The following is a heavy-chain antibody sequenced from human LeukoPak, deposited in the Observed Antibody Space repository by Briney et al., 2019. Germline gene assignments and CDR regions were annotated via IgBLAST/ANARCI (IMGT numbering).Heavy chain of an antibody. CDR2: LIGSSGST. J-gene: IGHJ4*02. D-gene: IGHD5-12*01. CDR1: GFTVSSSY. Sequence: GGSLRLSCAASGFTVSSSYMSWVRQAPGKGLEWVSVLIGSSGSTDYADSVKGRFTISRDTSKNTVFLQMNSLRAEDTAIYYCAKGAYDYIEMGYFDSWGQGSLVTVSS. CDR3: AKGAYDYIEMGYFDS. V-gene: IGHV3-23*01.